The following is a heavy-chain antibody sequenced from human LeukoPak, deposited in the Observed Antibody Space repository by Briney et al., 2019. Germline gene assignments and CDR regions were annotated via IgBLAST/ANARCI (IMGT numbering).Heavy chain of an antibody. CDR1: GGSISSYY. CDR2: IYTSGST. D-gene: IGHD2-2*01. V-gene: IGHV4-4*07. J-gene: IGHJ5*02. CDR3: ARSLEGYQLLRGNRLTPGFDP. Sequence: SETLSLTCTVSGGSISSYYWSWIRQPAGKGLEWIGRIYTSGSTNYNPSLKSRVTISVDTSKNQFSLKLSSVTAADTAVYYCARSLEGYQLLRGNRLTPGFDPWGQGTLVTVSS.